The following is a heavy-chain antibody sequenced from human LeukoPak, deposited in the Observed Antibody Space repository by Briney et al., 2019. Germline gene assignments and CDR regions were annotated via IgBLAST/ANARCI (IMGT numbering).Heavy chain of an antibody. D-gene: IGHD1-26*01. Sequence: ASVKVSCKVSGYTLTELSMHWVRQAPGKGLEWMGGFDPEDGETIYAQKFQGRVTMTEDTSTDTAYMELSSLRSEDTAVYYCATDLLLIVGATSSFAFDIWGQGTVVTVSS. CDR2: FDPEDGET. J-gene: IGHJ3*02. V-gene: IGHV1-24*01. CDR3: ATDLLLIVGATSSFAFDI. CDR1: GYTLTELS.